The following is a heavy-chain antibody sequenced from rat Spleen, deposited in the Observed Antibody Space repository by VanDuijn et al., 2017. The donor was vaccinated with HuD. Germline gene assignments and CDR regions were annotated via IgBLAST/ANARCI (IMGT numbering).Heavy chain of an antibody. V-gene: IGHV2-45*01. CDR2: MWSGGST. J-gene: IGHJ3*01. Sequence: QVQLMESGPGLVQPSETLSLTCTVSGFSLTSYNVHWVRQPPGKGREWMGVMWSGGSTDYNSALKSRLSISRDTSKSQVLLKMNSLQTEDTAMYFCARRGGGGDFDYWGQGTLVTVSS. CDR3: ARRGGGGDFDY. D-gene: IGHD1-11*01. CDR1: GFSLTSYN.